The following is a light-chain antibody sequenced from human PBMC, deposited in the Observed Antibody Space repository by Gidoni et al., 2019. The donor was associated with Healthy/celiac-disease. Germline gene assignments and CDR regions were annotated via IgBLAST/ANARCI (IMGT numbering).Light chain of an antibody. V-gene: IGKV3-20*01. CDR2: GAS. Sequence: EIVLTQSPGTLSLSPGERATLSCRASQSVSSSYLAWYQQKPGQAPRLLIYGASSRATGIPDRFSGSGSGTDFTLTISRLEPEDLDAVYYCQQYGSSPWTFGQGTKVEIK. CDR3: QQYGSSPWT. J-gene: IGKJ1*01. CDR1: QSVSSSY.